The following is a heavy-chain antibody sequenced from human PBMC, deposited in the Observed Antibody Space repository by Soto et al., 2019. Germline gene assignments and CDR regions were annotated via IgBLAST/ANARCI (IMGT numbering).Heavy chain of an antibody. D-gene: IGHD3-9*01. CDR2: ISHSGST. J-gene: IGHJ6*03. CDR1: GDSISGYY. Sequence: QVQLQESGPGLVKPSETLSLTCTVSGDSISGYYWSWIRQPPGKGLEWIGYISHSGSTNYNPSLKRRVTISADTSKNQISLKLTSVTAADTAVYYCARQEPYYDVFGYYFYYLDVWGRGTTATVSS. CDR3: ARQEPYYDVFGYYFYYLDV. V-gene: IGHV4-59*08.